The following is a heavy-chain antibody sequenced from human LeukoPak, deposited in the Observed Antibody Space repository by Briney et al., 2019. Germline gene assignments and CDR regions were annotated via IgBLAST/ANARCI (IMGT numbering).Heavy chain of an antibody. CDR1: GGSISGYY. D-gene: IGHD1-1*01. Sequence: PSETLSLTCTVSGGSISGYYWSWIRQPPGKGLEWIGYIHYSGTTNYNPSLKSRVTISLDTSKNQFSLKLSSVTAADTAVYYCARDYNSWNVDFWGQGTLVTVSS. CDR3: ARDYNSWNVDF. V-gene: IGHV4-59*12. CDR2: IHYSGTT. J-gene: IGHJ4*02.